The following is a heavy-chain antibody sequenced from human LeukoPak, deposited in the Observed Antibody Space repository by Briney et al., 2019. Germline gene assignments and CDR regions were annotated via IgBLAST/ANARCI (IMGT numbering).Heavy chain of an antibody. D-gene: IGHD3-22*01. CDR1: GYTFTVYY. CDR3: ARGLAVVSPFDF. CDR2: INTNSGGT. J-gene: IGHJ4*02. Sequence: ASVKVSCKASGYTFTVYYIHWVRQAPGQGPEWMGWINTNSGGTNYGQKFQGRVTMTRDTSISTANMELSRLTSDDTAVYYCARGLAVVSPFDFWGQGTLVTVSS. V-gene: IGHV1-2*02.